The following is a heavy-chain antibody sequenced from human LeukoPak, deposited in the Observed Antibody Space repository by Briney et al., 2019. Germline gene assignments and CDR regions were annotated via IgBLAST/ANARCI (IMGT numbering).Heavy chain of an antibody. V-gene: IGHV4-61*02. J-gene: IGHJ3*02. CDR2: IYTSGGT. CDR1: GGSISSGSYY. D-gene: IGHD6-13*01. CDR3: ASGGYSSSRTAFDI. Sequence: SETLSLTCTVSGGSISSGSYYWSWIRQPAGKGLEWIGRIYTSGGTNYNPSLKSRVTISVDTSKNQSSLKLSSVTAADTAVYYCASGGYSSSRTAFDIWGQGTMVTVSS.